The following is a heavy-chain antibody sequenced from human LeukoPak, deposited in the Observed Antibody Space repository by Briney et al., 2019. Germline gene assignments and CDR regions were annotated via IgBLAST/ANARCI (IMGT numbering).Heavy chain of an antibody. Sequence: PGRSLRLSCAASGFTFSSYGMHWVRQAPGKGLEWVAVIWYDGSNKYYADSVKGRFTISRDNSKNTLYLQMNSLRAEDTAVYYCARDPGAMDLYYFDYWGQGTLVTVSS. D-gene: IGHD1-26*01. CDR2: IWYDGSNK. CDR1: GFTFSSYG. J-gene: IGHJ4*02. V-gene: IGHV3-33*01. CDR3: ARDPGAMDLYYFDY.